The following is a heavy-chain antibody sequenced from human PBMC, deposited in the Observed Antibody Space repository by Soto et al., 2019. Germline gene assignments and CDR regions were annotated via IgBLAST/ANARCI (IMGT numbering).Heavy chain of an antibody. D-gene: IGHD2-15*01. CDR1: GGSISSGDYY. Sequence: QVQLQESGPGLVKPSQTLSLTCTVSGGSISSGDYYWSWIRQPPGKGLEWIGYIYYSGSTYYNPSVKSRVTISVDTSKNQFSLKLSSVTAADTVVYYCARGYCSGGSCYTPDAFDIWGQGTMVTVSS. CDR2: IYYSGST. V-gene: IGHV4-30-4*01. J-gene: IGHJ3*02. CDR3: ARGYCSGGSCYTPDAFDI.